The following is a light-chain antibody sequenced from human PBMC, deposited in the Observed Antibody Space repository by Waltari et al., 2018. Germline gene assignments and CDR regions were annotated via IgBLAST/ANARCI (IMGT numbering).Light chain of an antibody. J-gene: IGLJ3*02. CDR1: YSNIGTHG. CDR3: EAWDYSLDGWV. CDR2: YDD. V-gene: IGLV1-36*01. Sequence: QSVLTQPPSVSEAPRQRVTISCSGSYSNIGTHGVNWYQLVPGKTPRLVIYYDDVVPSGVSERFSGSRSGTSASLAIRGLQPEDEAEYFCEAWDYSLDGWVFGGGTKLTVL.